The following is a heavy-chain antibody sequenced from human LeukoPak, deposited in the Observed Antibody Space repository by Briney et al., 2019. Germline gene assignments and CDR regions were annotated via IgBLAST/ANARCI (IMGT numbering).Heavy chain of an antibody. Sequence: SETLSLTCAVSGGYITQTNWWSWVRQSPGKGLEWIGEMAPSGYSNYNPSLRGRVTMSVDTSKNQFFLEVDSVSAADTAIYYCATSTYSYAWGNWGQGTLVTVSS. CDR1: GGYITQTNW. V-gene: IGHV4-4*02. CDR3: ATSTYSYAWGN. CDR2: MAPSGYS. D-gene: IGHD3-16*01. J-gene: IGHJ4*02.